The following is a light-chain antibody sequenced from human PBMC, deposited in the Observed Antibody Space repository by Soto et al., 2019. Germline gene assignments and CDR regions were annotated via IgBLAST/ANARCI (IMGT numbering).Light chain of an antibody. CDR2: WAS. CDR1: QSVLYTSNNRNY. CDR3: QQYYSTPWT. Sequence: DIVMTQSPDSLAVSLGARATINCKSSQSVLYTSNNRNYLAWYQQKPGQPPKLLIYWASTRESGVPDRFSGSGSGTDFTLTISGLQAEDVAVYYCQQYYSTPWTFGQGTKMEIK. J-gene: IGKJ1*01. V-gene: IGKV4-1*01.